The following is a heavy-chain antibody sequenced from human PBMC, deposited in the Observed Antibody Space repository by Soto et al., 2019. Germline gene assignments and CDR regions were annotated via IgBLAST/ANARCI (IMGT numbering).Heavy chain of an antibody. CDR2: IKSKTDGGTT. CDR3: TTGLFGVVEPFDY. Sequence: GGSLRLSCAASGFTFSNTWMSWVRQAPGKGLEWVGRIKSKTDGGTTDYAAPVKGRFTISRDDSKNTLYLQMNSLKTEDTAVYYCTTGLFGVVEPFDYWGQGTLVTVSS. D-gene: IGHD3-3*01. CDR1: GFTFSNTW. J-gene: IGHJ4*02. V-gene: IGHV3-15*01.